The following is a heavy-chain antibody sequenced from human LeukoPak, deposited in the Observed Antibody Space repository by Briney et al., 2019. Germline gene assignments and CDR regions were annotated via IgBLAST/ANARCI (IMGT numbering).Heavy chain of an antibody. CDR1: GFTFSSYA. J-gene: IGHJ4*02. CDR3: AKERGIRNITMVRYGPKYYFDY. Sequence: GGSLRLSCAASGFTFSSYAMSWVRQAPGKGLEWVSAISGSGGSTYYADSVKGRFTISRDNSKNTLYLQMNSLRAEDTAVYYCAKERGIRNITMVRYGPKYYFDYWGQGTLVTVSS. D-gene: IGHD3-10*01. V-gene: IGHV3-23*01. CDR2: ISGSGGST.